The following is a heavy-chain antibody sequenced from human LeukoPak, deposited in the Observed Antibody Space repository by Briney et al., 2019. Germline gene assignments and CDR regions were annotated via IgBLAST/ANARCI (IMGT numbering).Heavy chain of an antibody. V-gene: IGHV3-74*01. CDR1: GFTFSSYW. Sequence: GGSLRLSCAASGFTFSSYWMHWVRQAPGKGLVWVSRINSDGSSTSYADSVKGRFTISRNNAKNTLYLQMNSLRAEDTAVYYCARGGGSWFGELGRAFDIWGQGTMVTVSS. CDR3: ARGGGSWFGELGRAFDI. CDR2: INSDGSST. J-gene: IGHJ3*02. D-gene: IGHD3-10*01.